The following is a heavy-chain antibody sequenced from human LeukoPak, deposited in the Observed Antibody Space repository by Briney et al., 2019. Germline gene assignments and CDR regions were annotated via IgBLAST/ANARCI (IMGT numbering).Heavy chain of an antibody. V-gene: IGHV4-39*01. CDR2: IYYSGST. CDR1: GGSISSSSYY. CDR3: ATRWASSGIAAAGTERWFDWFDP. D-gene: IGHD6-13*01. J-gene: IGHJ5*02. Sequence: PSETLSLTCTVSGGSISSSSYYWGWIRQPPGKGLEWIGSIYYSGSTYYNPSLKSRVTISVDTSKNQFSLKLSSVTAADTAVYYCATRWASSGIAAAGTERWFDWFDPWGQGTLVTVSS.